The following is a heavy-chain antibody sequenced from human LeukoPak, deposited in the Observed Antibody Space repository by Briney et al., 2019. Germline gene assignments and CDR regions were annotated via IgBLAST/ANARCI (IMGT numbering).Heavy chain of an antibody. CDR1: GFTVSSNY. V-gene: IGHV3-7*01. CDR2: IKRDGSVK. CDR3: VRDLSPAYGGHYYDAFDF. J-gene: IGHJ3*01. D-gene: IGHD4-23*01. Sequence: GGSLRLSCAASGFTVSSNYMSWVRQAPGKGLEWVANIKRDGSVKYYVDSVKDRFTVSRDNAKSSLYLQMNSLRAEDTALYYCVRDLSPAYGGHYYDAFDFWGQGTMVTVSS.